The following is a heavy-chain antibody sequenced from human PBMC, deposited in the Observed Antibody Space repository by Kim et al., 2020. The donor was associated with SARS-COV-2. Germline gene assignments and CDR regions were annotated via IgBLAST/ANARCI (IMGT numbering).Heavy chain of an antibody. CDR2: INPSGGST. V-gene: IGHV1-46*01. Sequence: ASVKVSCKASGYTFTSYYMHWVRQAPGQGLEWMGIINPSGGSTSYAQKFQGRVTMTRDTSTSTVYMELSSLRSEDTAVYYCASEMATITFAAWRSGAFDIWGQGTMVTVSS. D-gene: IGHD5-12*01. J-gene: IGHJ3*02. CDR3: ASEMATITFAAWRSGAFDI. CDR1: GYTFTSYY.